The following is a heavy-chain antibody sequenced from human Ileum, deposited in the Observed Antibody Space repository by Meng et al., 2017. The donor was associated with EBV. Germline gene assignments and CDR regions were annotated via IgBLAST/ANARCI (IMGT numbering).Heavy chain of an antibody. J-gene: IGHJ4*02. CDR1: GGSISSSNV. D-gene: IGHD6-19*01. V-gene: IGHV4-4*02. Sequence: PGSGPGWRNASGSLSCRLAVFGGSISSSNVWSWLRQPPGKGLEWIGEIYHSGSNNYNPSLKSRVTMSVDKSKNQFSLNLSSVTAADTAVYYCARVGQWLPIDYWGQGTLVTVSS. CDR3: ARVGQWLPIDY. CDR2: IYHSGSN.